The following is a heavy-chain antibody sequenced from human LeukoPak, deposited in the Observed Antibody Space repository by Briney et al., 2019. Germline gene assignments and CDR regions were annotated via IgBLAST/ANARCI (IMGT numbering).Heavy chain of an antibody. D-gene: IGHD6-13*01. Sequence: GSLRLSCEASGFTFNTYSMNWARQAPGKGLEWIGEINHSGSTNYNPSLKSRVTISVDTSKNQFSLKLSSVTAADTAVYYCARGRIAAADYWFDPWGQGTLVTVSS. V-gene: IGHV4-34*01. CDR3: ARGRIAAADYWFDP. J-gene: IGHJ5*02. CDR1: GFTFNTYS. CDR2: INHSGST.